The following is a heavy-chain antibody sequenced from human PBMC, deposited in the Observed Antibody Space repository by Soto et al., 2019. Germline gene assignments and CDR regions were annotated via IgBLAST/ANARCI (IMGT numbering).Heavy chain of an antibody. J-gene: IGHJ4*02. D-gene: IGHD3-22*01. CDR2: INPNSGGT. V-gene: IGHV1-2*04. CDR1: GYTFTGYY. CDR3: ARDRPNYYDSSGYSYYFDY. Sequence: QVQLVQSGAEVKKPGASVKVSCKASGYTFTGYYMHWVRQAPGQGLEWMGWINPNSGGTNYAQKFQGWVTMTRDTSISTAYMELSRLRSEDTAVYYCARDRPNYYDSSGYSYYFDYWGQGTLVTVSS.